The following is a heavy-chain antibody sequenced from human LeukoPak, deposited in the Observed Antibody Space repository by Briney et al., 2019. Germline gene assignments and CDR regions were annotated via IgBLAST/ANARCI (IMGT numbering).Heavy chain of an antibody. Sequence: SETLSLTCTVSGGSISSYYWSWIRQPPGKGLEWIGYIYYSGSTNYNPFLKSRVTISVDTSKNQFSLKLSSVTAADTAVYYCARDGPYGDYVDAFDIWGQGTMVTVSS. J-gene: IGHJ3*02. CDR1: GGSISSYY. CDR2: IYYSGST. V-gene: IGHV4-59*01. D-gene: IGHD4-17*01. CDR3: ARDGPYGDYVDAFDI.